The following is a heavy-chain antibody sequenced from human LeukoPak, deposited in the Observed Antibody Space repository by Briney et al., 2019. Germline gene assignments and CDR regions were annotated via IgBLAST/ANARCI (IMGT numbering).Heavy chain of an antibody. V-gene: IGHV1-18*01. CDR1: GYRFTSYG. Sequence: ASVKVSCKASGYRFTSYGIGWVRQAPGQGLEWMGWISAYNGNTNYAQKLQGRVTMTTDTSTSTAYMELRSLRSDDTAAYYCARGGDGDILTGLVFDYWGQGTLVTVSS. CDR2: ISAYNGNT. J-gene: IGHJ4*02. CDR3: ARGGDGDILTGLVFDY. D-gene: IGHD3-9*01.